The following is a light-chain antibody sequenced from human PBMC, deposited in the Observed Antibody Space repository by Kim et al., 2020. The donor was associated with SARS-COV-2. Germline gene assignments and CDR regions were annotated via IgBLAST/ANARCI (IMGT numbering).Light chain of an antibody. V-gene: IGLV1-44*01. J-gene: IGLJ1*01. CDR1: HSNPASTP. Sequence: GRRVTSSCSGTHSNPASTPVNWYQHLPGTPPNLLIYTTIQRPSAFPDRFSGSKPGTSASLAISGLQSEDEADYYCATWDGSLNVYVFGTGTKVTVL. CDR2: TTI. CDR3: ATWDGSLNVYV.